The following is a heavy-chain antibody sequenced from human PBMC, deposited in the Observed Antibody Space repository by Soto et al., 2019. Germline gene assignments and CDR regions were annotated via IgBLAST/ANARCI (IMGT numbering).Heavy chain of an antibody. D-gene: IGHD3-10*01. V-gene: IGHV1-18*01. CDR2: ISAYNGNT. Sequence: ASVKVSCKASGYTFTSYGISWVRQAPGQGLEWMGWISAYNGNTNYAQKLQGRVTMTTDTSTSTAYMELRSLRSDDTAVYYCARAVLASGDPCYYYMDVWGKGTTVTVSS. CDR1: GYTFTSYG. J-gene: IGHJ6*03. CDR3: ARAVLASGDPCYYYMDV.